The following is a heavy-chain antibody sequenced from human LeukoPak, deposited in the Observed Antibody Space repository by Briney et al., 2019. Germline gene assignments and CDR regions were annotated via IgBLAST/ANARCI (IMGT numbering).Heavy chain of an antibody. D-gene: IGHD1-26*01. V-gene: IGHV3-21*04. Sequence: PGGSLRLSCAASGFTFSRYSMNWVRQAPGKGLEWVSSISKSSSYMYYADSVKGRFTISRDNAKNSLYLQMNSLTAADTAVYYCAKDRSIGTYYTFDHWGQGTLVTVSS. J-gene: IGHJ4*02. CDR2: ISKSSSYM. CDR3: AKDRSIGTYYTFDH. CDR1: GFTFSRYS.